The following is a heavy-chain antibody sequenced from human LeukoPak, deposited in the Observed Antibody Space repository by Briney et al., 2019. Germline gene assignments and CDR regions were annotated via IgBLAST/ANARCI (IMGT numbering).Heavy chain of an antibody. D-gene: IGHD5-24*01. CDR2: IIPIFGTA. J-gene: IGHJ3*02. Sequence: RASVKVSCKASGGTFSSYAISWVRQAPGQGLEWMGGIIPIFGTANYAQKFQGRVTIAADESTSTAYLELSSLRSEDTAVYYCARENEMDDIWGQGTMVTVSS. V-gene: IGHV1-69*13. CDR3: ARENEMDDI. CDR1: GGTFSSYA.